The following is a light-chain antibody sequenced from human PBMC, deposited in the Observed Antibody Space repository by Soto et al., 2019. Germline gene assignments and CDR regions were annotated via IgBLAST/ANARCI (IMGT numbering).Light chain of an antibody. CDR3: RQRSDWPFT. CDR1: ESFSDSY. CDR2: GAS. V-gene: IGKV3D-20*02. J-gene: IGKJ3*01. Sequence: EIVVTQSPGTLSLSPGERATLFCRASESFSDSYVAWYQQKPGQAPRLLIYGASSRAIGIPDRFSGTGSGTDFTLTISSLEPEDFAVYFCRQRSDWPFTFGPGAKVDIK.